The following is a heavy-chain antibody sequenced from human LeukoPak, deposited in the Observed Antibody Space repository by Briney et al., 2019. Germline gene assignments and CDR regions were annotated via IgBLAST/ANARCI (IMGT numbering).Heavy chain of an antibody. J-gene: IGHJ4*02. V-gene: IGHV3-74*01. Sequence: GGSLRLSCIASGFAFSSYLMHWVRQAPGKGLVWVSRINSDGSSTTYADSVRGRFTISRDNAKSRLYLQMNSPRAEDTAVYYCTRDLGIAVADVLDYWGQGTLVTVSS. CDR3: TRDLGIAVADVLDY. D-gene: IGHD6-19*01. CDR2: INSDGSST. CDR1: GFAFSSYL.